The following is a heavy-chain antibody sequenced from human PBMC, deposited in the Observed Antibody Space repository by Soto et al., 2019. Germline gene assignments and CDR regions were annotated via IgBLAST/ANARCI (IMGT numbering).Heavy chain of an antibody. V-gene: IGHV3-23*01. D-gene: IGHD3-16*01. J-gene: IGHJ4*02. CDR2: IDAGGGAT. Sequence: EVQLLESGGDLVQPGGSLRLSCAASGFTFNTYAMSWVRQAPGKGLEWVSVIDAGGGATYYADSVKGRFATSRDNSKNTLYLQMSSLRADDTALYYCVKGGHLDDWGQGTLVTVSS. CDR1: GFTFNTYA. CDR3: VKGGHLDD.